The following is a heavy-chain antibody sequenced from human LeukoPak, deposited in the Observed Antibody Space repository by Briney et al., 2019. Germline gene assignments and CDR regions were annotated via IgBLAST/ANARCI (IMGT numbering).Heavy chain of an antibody. V-gene: IGHV3-33*08. CDR1: GFTFSDYY. J-gene: IGHJ4*02. CDR2: IWYDGSNK. Sequence: GGSLRLSCAASGFTFSDYYMSWIRQAPGKGLEWVAVIWYDGSNKYYADSVKGRFTTSRDNSKNTLYLQMNSLRAEDTAVYYCARGDYYGSRGDYWGQGTLVTVSS. CDR3: ARGDYYGSRGDY. D-gene: IGHD3-10*01.